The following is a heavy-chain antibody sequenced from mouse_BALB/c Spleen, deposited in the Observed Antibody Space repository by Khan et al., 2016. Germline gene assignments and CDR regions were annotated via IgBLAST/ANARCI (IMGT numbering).Heavy chain of an antibody. J-gene: IGHJ3*01. D-gene: IGHD2-14*01. Sequence: EVQLQESGPGLVKPSQSLSLTCTVTGYSITSDYAWNWIRQFPGNKLEWMGYISYSGSTSYNPSLKSRFPITRDTSKNQFFLQLNSVTNEDTATSSTAKNGKRYEKTWFDYWGLGTPVTVSA. CDR3: AKNGKRYEKTWFDY. CDR1: GYSITSDYA. V-gene: IGHV3-2*02. CDR2: ISYSGST.